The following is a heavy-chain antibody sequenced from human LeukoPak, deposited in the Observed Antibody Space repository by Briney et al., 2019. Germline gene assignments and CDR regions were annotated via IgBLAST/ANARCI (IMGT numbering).Heavy chain of an antibody. V-gene: IGHV4-30-2*01. Sequence: SSETLSLTCAVSGGSISSGGYSWSWIRQPPGKGLEWIGYIYHSGSTYYNPSLKSRVTISVDTSKNQFSLKLSSVTAADTAVYYCARGRSNYHGMDVWGQGTTVTVSS. CDR1: GGSISSGGYS. D-gene: IGHD1-26*01. CDR3: ARGRSNYHGMDV. CDR2: IYHSGST. J-gene: IGHJ6*02.